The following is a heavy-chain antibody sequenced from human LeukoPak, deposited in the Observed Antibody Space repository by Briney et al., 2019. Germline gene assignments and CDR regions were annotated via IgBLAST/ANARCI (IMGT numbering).Heavy chain of an antibody. Sequence: PGGSLRLSCAASGFTVSSNYMSWVRQAPGKGLEWVSIINSGGSTYYADSAKGRFTISRDNSKNTLYLQMNSLRAEDTAVYYCARAYSSGYYYYYGMDVWGQGTTVTVSS. V-gene: IGHV3-66*01. CDR1: GFTVSSNY. CDR2: INSGGST. D-gene: IGHD3-22*01. CDR3: ARAYSSGYYYYYGMDV. J-gene: IGHJ6*02.